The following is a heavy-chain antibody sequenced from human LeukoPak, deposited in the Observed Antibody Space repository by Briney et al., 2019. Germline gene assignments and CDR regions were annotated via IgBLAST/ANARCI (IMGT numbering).Heavy chain of an antibody. V-gene: IGHV3-11*04. D-gene: IGHD4-17*01. J-gene: IGHJ4*02. CDR2: IGTSGSTI. CDR1: GFTFSNYY. Sequence: GGSLRLSCAASGFTFSNYYMSWIRQAPGKGLEWISYIGTSGSTIYYADSVKGRFTISRDNAKNSLYLQMNSLRAEDTAVYYCARGYGDYEVTDYWGQGTLVTVSS. CDR3: ARGYGDYEVTDY.